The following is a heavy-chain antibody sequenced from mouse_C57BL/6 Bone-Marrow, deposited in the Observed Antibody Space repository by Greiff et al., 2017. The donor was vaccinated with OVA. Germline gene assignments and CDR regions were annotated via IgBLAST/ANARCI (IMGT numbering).Heavy chain of an antibody. J-gene: IGHJ2*01. Sequence: LVESGAELARPGASVKLSCKASGYTFTSYGISWVKQRTGQGLEWIGEIYPRSGNTYYNEKFKGKATLTADKSSSTAYMELRSLTSEDSAVYFCARPYYYGSSPNYCDYWGQGTTLTVSS. V-gene: IGHV1-81*01. CDR2: IYPRSGNT. CDR3: ARPYYYGSSPNYCDY. CDR1: GYTFTSYG. D-gene: IGHD1-1*01.